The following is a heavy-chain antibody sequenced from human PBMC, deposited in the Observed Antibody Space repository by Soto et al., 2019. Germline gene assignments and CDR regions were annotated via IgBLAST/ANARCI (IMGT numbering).Heavy chain of an antibody. Sequence: GSLRLSFAASGFTFSDYYMSWIRQAPGKGLEWVSYISSSSSYTNYADPVKGRFTISRDNAKNSLYLQMNSLRAEDTAVYYCARAVATEAYFDYWGQGTLVTVSS. V-gene: IGHV3-11*06. CDR3: ARAVATEAYFDY. CDR1: GFTFSDYY. D-gene: IGHD5-12*01. CDR2: ISSSSSYT. J-gene: IGHJ4*02.